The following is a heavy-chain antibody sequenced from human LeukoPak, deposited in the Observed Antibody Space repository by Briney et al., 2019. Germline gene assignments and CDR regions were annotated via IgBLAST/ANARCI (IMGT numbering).Heavy chain of an antibody. CDR2: ISSKSRTV. J-gene: IGHJ4*02. D-gene: IGHD2-2*01. CDR3: ASGYCSTASCFY. Sequence: GGSLRLSCAAFGLSFSSYTMMWVRQAPGKGLELISYISSKSRTVYYADSVKGRFTISRDNAKNSLFLQMNSLRVEDTAVYYCASGYCSTASCFYWGQGTLVTVSP. V-gene: IGHV3-48*01. CDR1: GLSFSSYT.